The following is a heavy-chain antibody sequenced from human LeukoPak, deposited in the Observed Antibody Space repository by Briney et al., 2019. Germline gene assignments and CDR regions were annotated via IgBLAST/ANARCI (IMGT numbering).Heavy chain of an antibody. Sequence: PGGSLRLSCTASGFTFGDYAMSWVRQAPGKGLEWVGFIRSKAYGGTTEYAASVKGRFTISRDDSKSIAYLQMNSLKTEDTAVYYCTRGNDYGDYGGYWGQGTLVTVSS. J-gene: IGHJ4*02. V-gene: IGHV3-49*04. CDR1: GFTFGDYA. CDR3: TRGNDYGDYGGY. D-gene: IGHD4-17*01. CDR2: IRSKAYGGTT.